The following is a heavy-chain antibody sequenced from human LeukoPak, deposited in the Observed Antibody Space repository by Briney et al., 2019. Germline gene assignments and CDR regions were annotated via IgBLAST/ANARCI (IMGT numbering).Heavy chain of an antibody. CDR2: INPSGGST. CDR1: GYTFSSYY. V-gene: IGHV1-46*01. CDR3: ARDSLKFDY. J-gene: IGHJ4*02. Sequence: ASVKVSCKASGYTFSSYYMHWVRQAPGQGLEWMGIINPSGGSTSYAEKFQGRVTMTRDMSTSTVYMELSSLRSEDTAVYYCARDSLKFDYWGQGTLVTVSS.